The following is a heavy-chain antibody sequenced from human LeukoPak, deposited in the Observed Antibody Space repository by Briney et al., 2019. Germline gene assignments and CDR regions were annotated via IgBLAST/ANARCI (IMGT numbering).Heavy chain of an antibody. D-gene: IGHD4-11*01. Sequence: SETLSLTCAVYGGSFSGYYWSWIRQPPGKGLEWIGEINHSGSTNYNPSLKSRVTISVDTSKNQFSLKLSSVTAADTAVYYCARDRLAYWYFDLWGRGTLVTVSS. CDR3: ARDRLAYWYFDL. J-gene: IGHJ2*01. CDR2: INHSGST. CDR1: GGSFSGYY. V-gene: IGHV4-34*01.